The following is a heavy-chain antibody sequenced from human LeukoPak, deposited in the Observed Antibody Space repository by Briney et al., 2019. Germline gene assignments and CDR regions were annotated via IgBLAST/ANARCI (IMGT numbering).Heavy chain of an antibody. V-gene: IGHV3-7*01. CDR3: ARGASGIQLWFFDP. J-gene: IGHJ5*02. CDR2: IKQDGSEK. Sequence: PGGSLRLSCAASGFTFSSYWMSWVRQAPGKGLEWVANIKQDGSEKCYVDSVKGRFTISRDNAKNSLFLQMNSLRAEDTAVYYCARGASGIQLWFFDPWGQGTLVSIS. D-gene: IGHD5-18*01. CDR1: GFTFSSYW.